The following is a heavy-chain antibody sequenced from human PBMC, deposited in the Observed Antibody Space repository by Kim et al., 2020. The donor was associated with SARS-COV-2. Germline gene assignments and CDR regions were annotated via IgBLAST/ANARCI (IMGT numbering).Heavy chain of an antibody. Sequence: GGSLRLSCAASGLTFSRAWMTWVRQAPGKGLEWVGLIKNKDSGSTTNYAAPVRGRFTISRDDSKATLYLQMNSLKNEDTAMYYCATDDYGTKGDMFFDFWGQGTLVTVSS. CDR2: IKNKDSGSTT. CDR3: ATDDYGTKGDMFFDF. CDR1: GLTFSRAW. J-gene: IGHJ4*02. V-gene: IGHV3-15*01. D-gene: IGHD1-7*01.